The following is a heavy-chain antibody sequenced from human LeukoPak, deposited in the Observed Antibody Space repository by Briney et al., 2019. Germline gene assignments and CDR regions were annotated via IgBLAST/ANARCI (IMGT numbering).Heavy chain of an antibody. V-gene: IGHV3-48*01. Sequence: GGSLRLSCAASGFTFSSYSMNWVRQAPGKALEWVSYISDSSSTIYYADSVRGRFTISRDNAKNSLYLQMNSLRAEDTAVYYCARDYYDSNGYYYGGYWGQGTLVTVSS. D-gene: IGHD3-22*01. CDR2: ISDSSSTI. J-gene: IGHJ4*02. CDR1: GFTFSSYS. CDR3: ARDYYDSNGYYYGGY.